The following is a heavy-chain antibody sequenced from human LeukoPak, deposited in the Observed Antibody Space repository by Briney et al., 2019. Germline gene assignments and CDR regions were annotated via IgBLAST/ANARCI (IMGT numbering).Heavy chain of an antibody. D-gene: IGHD1-26*01. CDR1: GGSFSGYY. CDR2: INHSGST. CDR3: ARRGGSYYRGSRMNNWFDP. Sequence: SETLSLTCAVYGGSFSGYYWSWIRQPPGKGLEWIGEINHSGSTNYNPSLKSRVTISVDTSKNQFSLKLSSVTAADTAVYYCARRGGSYYRGSRMNNWFDPWGQGTLVTVSS. V-gene: IGHV4-34*01. J-gene: IGHJ5*02.